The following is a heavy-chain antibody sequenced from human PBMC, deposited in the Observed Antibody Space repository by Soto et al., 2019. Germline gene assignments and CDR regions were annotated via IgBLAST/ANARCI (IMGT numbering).Heavy chain of an antibody. Sequence: SVKVSCKASGGTFSSYSISWVREAPGQGLEWMGGIIPIFGTANYAQKFQGRVTITADESTSTAYMELSSLRSEDTAVYYCARGMVRGVSYYYYGMDVWGQGTTVTVSS. CDR1: GGTFSSYS. V-gene: IGHV1-69*13. CDR3: ARGMVRGVSYYYYGMDV. D-gene: IGHD3-10*01. CDR2: IIPIFGTA. J-gene: IGHJ6*02.